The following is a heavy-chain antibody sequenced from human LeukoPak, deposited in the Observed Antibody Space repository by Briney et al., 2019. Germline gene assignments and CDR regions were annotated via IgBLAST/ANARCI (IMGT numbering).Heavy chain of an antibody. CDR3: ARDSGGDDYGDSSPEYYYMDV. CDR2: IRYDGSKK. V-gene: IGHV3-30*02. Sequence: PGGSLRLSCAASGFIFSSYGMHWVRQAPGKGLEWVAFIRYDGSKKYYADSVKGRFTISRDNAKNSLYLQMNSLRAEDTAVYYCARDSGGDDYGDSSPEYYYMDVWGKGTTVTVSS. J-gene: IGHJ6*03. D-gene: IGHD4-17*01. CDR1: GFIFSSYG.